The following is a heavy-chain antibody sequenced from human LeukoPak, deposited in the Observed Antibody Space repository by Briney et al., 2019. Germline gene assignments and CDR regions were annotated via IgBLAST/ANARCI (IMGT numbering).Heavy chain of an antibody. D-gene: IGHD4-23*01. CDR2: INPNSGGT. CDR3: ARDPGEATVGQYYYYMDV. J-gene: IGHJ6*03. Sequence: ASVKVSCKASGYTFSGYYMHWVRQAPGQGLEWMGWINPNSGGTNYAQKFQGRVTMTRDTSISTAYMELSRLRSDDTAVYYCARDPGEATVGQYYYYMDVWGKGTTVTISS. V-gene: IGHV1-2*02. CDR1: GYTFSGYY.